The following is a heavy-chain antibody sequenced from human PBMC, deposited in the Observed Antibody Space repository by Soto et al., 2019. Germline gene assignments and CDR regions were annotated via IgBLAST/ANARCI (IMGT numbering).Heavy chain of an antibody. CDR3: ARPYSSGWYRGAFDI. CDR2: ISSSGSTI. CDR1: GFTFSSYE. Sequence: PGGSLRLSCAASGFTFSSYEMNWVRQAPGKGLEWVSYISSSGSTIYYADSVKGRFTISRDNAKNSLYLQMNSLRAEDTAVYYCARPYSSGWYRGAFDIWGQGTMVTV. J-gene: IGHJ3*02. V-gene: IGHV3-48*03. D-gene: IGHD6-19*01.